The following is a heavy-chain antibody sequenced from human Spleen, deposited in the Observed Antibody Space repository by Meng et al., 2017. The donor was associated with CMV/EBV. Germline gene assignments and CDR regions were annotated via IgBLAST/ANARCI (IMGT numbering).Heavy chain of an antibody. CDR1: GFTFDDYA. J-gene: IGHJ4*02. CDR2: ISWNSDNL. CDR3: AREGGYCSSTSCYRGDYFDY. Sequence: SLKISCAASGFTFDDYAMHWVRQAPGKGLEWVSGISWNSDNLGYADSVKGRFTISRDNAKNSLYLQMNSLRAEDTAVYYCAREGGYCSSTSCYRGDYFDYWGQGTLVTVSS. V-gene: IGHV3-9*01. D-gene: IGHD2-2*02.